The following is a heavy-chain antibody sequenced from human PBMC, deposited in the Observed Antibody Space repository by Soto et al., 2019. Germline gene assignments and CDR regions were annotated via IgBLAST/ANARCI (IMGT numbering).Heavy chain of an antibody. Sequence: QVQLQQWGAGLLKPSETLSLTCAVYGGSFSGYYWSWIRQPPGKGLEWIGEINHSGSTNYNPSLKSRVTISVDTSKNQFSLKLSSVTAADTAVYYCVRGKRGYCSGGSCYSGGSSRWFDPWGQGTLVTVSS. CDR3: VRGKRGYCSGGSCYSGGSSRWFDP. CDR2: INHSGST. D-gene: IGHD2-15*01. V-gene: IGHV4-34*01. J-gene: IGHJ5*02. CDR1: GGSFSGYY.